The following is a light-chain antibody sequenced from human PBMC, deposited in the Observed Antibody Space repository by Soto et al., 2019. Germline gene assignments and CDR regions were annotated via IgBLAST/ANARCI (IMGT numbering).Light chain of an antibody. CDR3: QQHGSSPWT. J-gene: IGKJ1*01. CDR2: GAS. CDR1: QSVSSSY. Sequence: EIALTQSPGTLSLSPGERATLSCRASQSVSSSYLAWYQQKPGQAPRPLIYGASSRAIGIPDRFSGSGSGTDFTLTISRLESEDFAVYYCQQHGSSPWTFGQGTKVDIK. V-gene: IGKV3-20*01.